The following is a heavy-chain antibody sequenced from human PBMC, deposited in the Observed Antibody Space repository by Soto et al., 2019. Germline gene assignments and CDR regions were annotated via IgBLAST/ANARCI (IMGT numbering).Heavy chain of an antibody. CDR3: ARGRRVIAYYFDY. V-gene: IGHV4-59*01. CDR2: IYYSGST. CDR1: GGSISSYY. J-gene: IGHJ4*02. Sequence: SETLSLTCTVSGGSISSYYWSWIRQPPGKGLEWIGYIYYSGSTNYNPSLKSRVTISVDTSKNQFSLKLSSVTAADTAVYYCARGRRVIAYYFDYWGQGTLVTVSS. D-gene: IGHD3-16*02.